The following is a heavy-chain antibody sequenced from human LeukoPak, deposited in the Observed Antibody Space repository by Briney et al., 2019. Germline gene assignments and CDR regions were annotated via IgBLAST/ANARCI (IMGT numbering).Heavy chain of an antibody. CDR3: ARGGGSYPFDY. V-gene: IGHV4-61*02. Sequence: SETLSLTCTVSGGSISSGSYYWSWIRQPAGKGLEWIGRIYTSGSTNYNPSLKGRVTISVDTSKNQFSLKLSSVTAADTAVYYCARGGGSYPFDYWGQGTLVTVSS. D-gene: IGHD1-26*01. J-gene: IGHJ4*02. CDR2: IYTSGST. CDR1: GGSISSGSYY.